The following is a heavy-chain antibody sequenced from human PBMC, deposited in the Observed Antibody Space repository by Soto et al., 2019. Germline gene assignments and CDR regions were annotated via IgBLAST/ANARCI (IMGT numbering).Heavy chain of an antibody. CDR3: ARERYDILTGYPNWFDP. J-gene: IGHJ5*02. CDR1: GGTFSSYT. CDR2: IIPILGIA. V-gene: IGHV1-69*08. D-gene: IGHD3-9*01. Sequence: QVQLVQSGAEVKKPGSSVKVSCKASGGTFSSYTISWVRQAPGQGLEWMGRIIPILGIANYAQKFQGRVTITADKSTGTAYMELSSLRSEDTAVYYCARERYDILTGYPNWFDPWGQGTLVTVSS.